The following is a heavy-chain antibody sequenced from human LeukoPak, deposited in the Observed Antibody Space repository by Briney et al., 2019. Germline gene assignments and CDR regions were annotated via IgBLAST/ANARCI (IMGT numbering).Heavy chain of an antibody. CDR1: GGSLSCYY. CDR3: ARNYYYYYMDV. CDR2: IYSSGST. Sequence: PSETLSLTCSVSGGSLSCYYWSWIRQPPGKGLEWIGYIYSSGSTNYNPSLKSRVTISVDTSKNQFSLNLTSVTAADTALYYCARNYYYYYMDVWGKGTTVTVSS. J-gene: IGHJ6*03. V-gene: IGHV4-59*08.